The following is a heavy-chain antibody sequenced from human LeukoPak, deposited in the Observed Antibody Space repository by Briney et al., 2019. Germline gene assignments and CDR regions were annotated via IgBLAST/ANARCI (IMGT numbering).Heavy chain of an antibody. CDR2: IWYDGSNK. CDR3: ARDPGIDSTGYYYCDH. Sequence: HPGGSLRLSCAASGFTFSRYGMHWVRHAPGKGLEWVAVIWYDGSNKYYADSVKGRFSISRDNSKNTLYLQMNSLRAEDTAVYYCARDPGIDSTGYYYCDHWGPGTLVTVSS. J-gene: IGHJ4*02. D-gene: IGHD3-22*01. CDR1: GFTFSRYG. V-gene: IGHV3-33*01.